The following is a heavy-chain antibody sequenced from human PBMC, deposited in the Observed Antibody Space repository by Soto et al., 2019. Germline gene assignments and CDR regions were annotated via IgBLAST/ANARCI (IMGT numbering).Heavy chain of an antibody. D-gene: IGHD3-22*01. CDR2: ISYDGSNK. V-gene: IGHV3-30*18. J-gene: IGHJ4*02. CDR3: AKESVVVITDY. Sequence: QVQLVESGGGVVQPGRSLRLSCAASGFTISSYGMHWVRQAPGKGLEWVAVISYDGSNKYYADSVKGRFTISRDNSKNTLYLQMNSLRAEDTAVYYCAKESVVVITDYWGQGTLVTVSS. CDR1: GFTISSYG.